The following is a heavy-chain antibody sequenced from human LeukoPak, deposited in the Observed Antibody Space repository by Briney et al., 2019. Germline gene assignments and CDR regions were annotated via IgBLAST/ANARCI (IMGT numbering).Heavy chain of an antibody. J-gene: IGHJ4*02. V-gene: IGHV3-53*01. Sequence: GGSLRLSCAASGFTVSSNYMSWVRQAPGKGLEWVSVIYSGGSTYYADSVKGRFTISRDNSKNTAYLQMNSLKTEDTAVYYCTRHGGGGQFDYWGQGTLVTVSS. CDR1: GFTVSSNY. CDR3: TRHGGGGQFDY. CDR2: IYSGGST. D-gene: IGHD3-16*01.